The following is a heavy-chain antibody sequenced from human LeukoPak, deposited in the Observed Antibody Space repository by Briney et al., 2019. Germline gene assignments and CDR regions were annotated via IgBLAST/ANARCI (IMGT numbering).Heavy chain of an antibody. J-gene: IGHJ4*02. CDR2: IYYSGST. Sequence: PSQTLSLTCTVSGGSISSGDYYWSWIRQPPGKGLEWIGYIYYSGSTYYNPSLKSRVTISVDTSKNQFSLKLSSVTAADTAVYYCARVNTIFGVADYWGQGTLVTVSS. CDR1: GGSISSGDYY. V-gene: IGHV4-30-4*01. D-gene: IGHD3-3*01. CDR3: ARVNTIFGVADY.